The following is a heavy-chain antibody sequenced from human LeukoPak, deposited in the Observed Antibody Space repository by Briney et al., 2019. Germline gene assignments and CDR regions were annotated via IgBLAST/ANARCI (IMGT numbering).Heavy chain of an antibody. Sequence: PSETLFLTCAVYGGSFSGYYWSWIRQPPGKGLEWIGEINHSGSTNYNPSLKSRVTISVDTSKNQFSLKLSSVTAADTAVYYCARAKIAGEDIVVVPAANFDYWGQGTLVTVSS. J-gene: IGHJ4*02. CDR1: GGSFSGYY. CDR2: INHSGST. CDR3: ARAKIAGEDIVVVPAANFDY. D-gene: IGHD2-2*01. V-gene: IGHV4-34*01.